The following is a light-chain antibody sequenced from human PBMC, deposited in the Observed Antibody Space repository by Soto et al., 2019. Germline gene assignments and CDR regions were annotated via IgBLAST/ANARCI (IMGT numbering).Light chain of an antibody. J-gene: IGKJ1*01. Sequence: IQMTHSPSSVSASVGYRVTITXXASQGIRNDLGWYQQKPGKAPKIXIYAASSLQSGVPSRFSGSGSGTDFTLTISSLQPEDFATYYCLQDYNYPRTFGQGTKVDIK. CDR3: LQDYNYPRT. CDR2: AAS. CDR1: QGIRND. V-gene: IGKV1-6*01.